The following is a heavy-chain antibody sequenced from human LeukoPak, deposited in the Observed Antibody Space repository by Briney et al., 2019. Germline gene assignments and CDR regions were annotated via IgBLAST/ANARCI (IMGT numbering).Heavy chain of an antibody. CDR2: IYYSGST. Sequence: KPSETLSLTCTVSGGSISSYYWSWIRQPPGKGLEWIGYIYYSGSTNYNPSLKSRVTISVDTSKNQFSLKLSSVTAADTAVYYCARSVYSGYTFDYWGQGTLVTVSS. V-gene: IGHV4-59*13. CDR3: ARSVYSGYTFDY. D-gene: IGHD5-12*01. J-gene: IGHJ4*02. CDR1: GGSISSYY.